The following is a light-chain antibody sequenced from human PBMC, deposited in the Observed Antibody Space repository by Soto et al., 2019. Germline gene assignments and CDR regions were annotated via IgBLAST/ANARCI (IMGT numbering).Light chain of an antibody. CDR3: QQYGSSPKT. CDR2: GAS. Sequence: EIVLTQSPATRSLSPGERATLSCRASQSLSSSYLAWYQQKPGQAPRLLIYGASSRATGIPDRFSGSGSGTDFNLTISRLEPEDFAVYYCQQYGSSPKTFGQGTRLENK. CDR1: QSLSSSY. J-gene: IGKJ5*01. V-gene: IGKV3-20*01.